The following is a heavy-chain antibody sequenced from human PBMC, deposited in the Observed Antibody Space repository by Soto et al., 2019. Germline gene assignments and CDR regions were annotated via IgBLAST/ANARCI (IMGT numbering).Heavy chain of an antibody. V-gene: IGHV3-23*01. J-gene: IGHJ3*02. CDR1: GVTFSSYA. D-gene: IGHD6-19*01. Sequence: PGGSLRLSCAASGVTFSSYAMSWVRQAPGKGLEWVSAISGSGGTTYYADSVKGRFTFSRDNSKNTLYLQMNSLRAEDTAVYYCAKTANGWFSAFDIWGQGTMVTVSS. CDR3: AKTANGWFSAFDI. CDR2: ISGSGGTT.